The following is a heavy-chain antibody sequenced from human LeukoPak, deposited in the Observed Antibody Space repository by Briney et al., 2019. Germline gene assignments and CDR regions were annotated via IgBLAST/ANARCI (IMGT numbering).Heavy chain of an antibody. Sequence: PSETLSLTCTVSGGSISTYYWSWIRQPPGKGLEWIGYIHYSGTTNYNPSLKNRVTISLDTSKNQFSLNLSSVTAADTAVYYCARMGGYSGYAPNWGQGTLSPSPQ. V-gene: IGHV4-59*08. CDR3: ARMGGYSGYAPN. J-gene: IGHJ4*02. CDR2: IHYSGTT. D-gene: IGHD5-12*01. CDR1: GGSISTYY.